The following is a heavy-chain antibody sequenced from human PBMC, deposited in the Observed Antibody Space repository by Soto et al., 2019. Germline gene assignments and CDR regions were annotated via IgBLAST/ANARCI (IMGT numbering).Heavy chain of an antibody. CDR2: ISAYNGNT. Sequence: QVQLVQSGAEVKKTGASVKVSCKASGYTFTSYGISWVRQAPGQGLEWMGWISAYNGNTNYAQKLQGRVTMTTDTSTSTAYMELRSLRSDDTAVYYCARSSIIAVAGGGLVDYWGQGTLVTVSS. D-gene: IGHD6-19*01. CDR3: ARSSIIAVAGGGLVDY. J-gene: IGHJ4*02. CDR1: GYTFTSYG. V-gene: IGHV1-18*01.